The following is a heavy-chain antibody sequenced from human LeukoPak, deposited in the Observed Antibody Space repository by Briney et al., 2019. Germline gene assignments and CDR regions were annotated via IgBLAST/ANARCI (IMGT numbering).Heavy chain of an antibody. J-gene: IGHJ3*02. D-gene: IGHD1-26*01. V-gene: IGHV3-53*01. CDR1: GVTVSSSY. CDR2: LYSGGST. Sequence: PGGSLRLSCAASGVTVSSSYMSWVRQAPGKGRGWGSVLYSGGSTYYADSVKGRFTISRDKSKNTLYLQMNSLRAEDTAVYYCARSHRGSNSLSFDIWGQGTKVTVSS. CDR3: ARSHRGSNSLSFDI.